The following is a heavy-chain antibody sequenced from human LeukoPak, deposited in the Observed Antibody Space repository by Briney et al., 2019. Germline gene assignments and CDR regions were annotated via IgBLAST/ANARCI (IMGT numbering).Heavy chain of an antibody. J-gene: IGHJ4*02. CDR1: GDSISSSSYY. Sequence: PSETLSLTCTVSGDSISSSSYYWGWIRQPPGEGLEWIGSIYHSGSTYYNPSLKSRVTISVDTSKNQFSLKLSSVTAADTAVYYCARGNIVGAKVVDYWGQGTLVTVSS. CDR2: IYHSGST. D-gene: IGHD1-26*01. V-gene: IGHV4-39*07. CDR3: ARGNIVGAKVVDY.